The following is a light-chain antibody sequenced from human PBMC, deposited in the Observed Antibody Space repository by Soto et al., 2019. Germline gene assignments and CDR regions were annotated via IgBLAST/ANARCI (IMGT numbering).Light chain of an antibody. Sequence: QSALTQAASVSGYPGQSITISCTGTSSDVGSYNLVSWYQQHPGKAPKLMIYEVSKRPSGVSNRFSGSKSGNTASLTISGLQAEDEADYYCCSYAGSSTFLFGTGTKVTVL. CDR3: CSYAGSSTFL. CDR1: SSDVGSYNL. CDR2: EVS. V-gene: IGLV2-23*02. J-gene: IGLJ1*01.